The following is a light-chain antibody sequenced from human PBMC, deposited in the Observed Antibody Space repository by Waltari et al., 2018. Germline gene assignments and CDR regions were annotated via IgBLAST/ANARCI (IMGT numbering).Light chain of an antibody. V-gene: IGLV2-14*01. J-gene: IGLJ3*02. CDR1: SSDVGGYNY. CDR3: FSYRSSSTWV. Sequence: QSALTQPASVSESPGQSITISCSGTSSDVGGYNYVCWYQQHPGKAPTLIIYDVAKRPAGVSKRFSGSKSGNTASRTISGLQAEDEADYYCFSYRSSSTWVFGGGTKLTVL. CDR2: DVA.